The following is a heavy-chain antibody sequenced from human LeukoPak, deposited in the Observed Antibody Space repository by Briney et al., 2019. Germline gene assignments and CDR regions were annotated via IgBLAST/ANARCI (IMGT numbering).Heavy chain of an antibody. CDR3: AREKTRNNWNDFDY. Sequence: SQTLPLTCVISGDSVSSNSAAWNWIRQSPSRGLEWLGRTYYRSKWYNDYGVSVKSRITINPDTSKNQFSLQLNSVTPEDTAIYYCAREKTRNNWNDFDYWGQGTLVTVSS. CDR2: TYYRSKWYN. CDR1: GDSVSSNSAA. J-gene: IGHJ4*02. V-gene: IGHV6-1*01. D-gene: IGHD1-1*01.